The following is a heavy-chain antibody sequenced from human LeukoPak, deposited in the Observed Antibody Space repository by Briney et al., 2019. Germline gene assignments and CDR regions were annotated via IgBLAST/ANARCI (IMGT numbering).Heavy chain of an antibody. J-gene: IGHJ4*02. Sequence: ASVKVSCKASGYIFTDYYLHWVRQAPGQGREWMGIINPSGGSTSYAQKFQGRVTMTRDTSTSTVYMELSSLRSEDTAVYYCARDPPHYDSSGYSPAGDFDYWGQGTLVTVSS. V-gene: IGHV1-46*01. CDR2: INPSGGST. CDR3: ARDPPHYDSSGYSPAGDFDY. D-gene: IGHD3-22*01. CDR1: GYIFTDYY.